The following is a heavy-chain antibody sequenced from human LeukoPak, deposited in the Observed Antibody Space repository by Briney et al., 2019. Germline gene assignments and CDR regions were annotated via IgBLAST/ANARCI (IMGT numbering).Heavy chain of an antibody. D-gene: IGHD1-26*01. CDR1: GGSISSSIYY. Sequence: PSETLSLTCTVSGGSISSSIYYWGWIRQPPGKGLEWIGSIYYSGSTNYNPSLKSRVTISVDTSKNQFSLKLNSVTAADTAMYYCVKSGGYGLIDYWGPGTLVTVSS. CDR2: IYYSGST. V-gene: IGHV4-39*01. J-gene: IGHJ4*02. CDR3: VKSGGYGLIDY.